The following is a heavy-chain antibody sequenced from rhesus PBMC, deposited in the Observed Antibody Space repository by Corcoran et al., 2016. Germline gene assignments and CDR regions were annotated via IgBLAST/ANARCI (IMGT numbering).Heavy chain of an antibody. CDR2: IYGSSWST. D-gene: IGHD1-1*01. CDR1: GGSISSSY. J-gene: IGHJ2*01. Sequence: QLQLQESGPGLVKPSETLSVTCAVSGGSISSSYWSWIRQAPGKGLEWIGYIYGSSWSTYYNPSLKCRVTISTDTSKNQFSLKLSSVTAADTAVYYCARGAGWNYGYWYFDLWGPGTPITISS. V-gene: IGHV4-169*01. CDR3: ARGAGWNYGYWYFDL.